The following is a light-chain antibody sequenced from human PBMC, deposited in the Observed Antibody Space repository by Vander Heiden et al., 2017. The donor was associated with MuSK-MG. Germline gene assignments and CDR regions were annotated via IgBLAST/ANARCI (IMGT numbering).Light chain of an antibody. J-gene: IGLJ2*01. CDR2: DVT. V-gene: IGLV2-14*03. CDR3: SSYTSSSTRV. Sequence: QSALTQPASVSGSPGQSLTISCTGTSSDLGGYNYVSWYQQHPGKAPKLMIYDVTNRPSGVSNRFSGSKSGNTASLTISGLQAEDEADYYCSSYTSSSTRVFGGGTKLTVL. CDR1: SSDLGGYNY.